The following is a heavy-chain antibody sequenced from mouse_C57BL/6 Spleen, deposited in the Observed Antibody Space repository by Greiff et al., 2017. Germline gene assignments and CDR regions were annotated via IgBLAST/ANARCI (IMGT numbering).Heavy chain of an antibody. CDR3: ARSGNYWYFDV. CDR2: ISSGSSTI. J-gene: IGHJ1*03. V-gene: IGHV5-17*01. D-gene: IGHD1-1*01. CDR1: GFTFSDYG. Sequence: EVQLVESGGGLVKPGGSLKLSCAASGFTFSDYGMHWVRQAPEKGLEWVAYISSGSSTIYYADTVKGRFTISRDNAKNTLFLQMTSLRSEDTAMYYCARSGNYWYFDVWGTGTTVTVSS.